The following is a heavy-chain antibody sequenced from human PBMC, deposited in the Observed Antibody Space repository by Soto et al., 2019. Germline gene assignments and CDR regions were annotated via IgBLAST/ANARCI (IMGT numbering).Heavy chain of an antibody. CDR2: ISSGSTFM. J-gene: IGHJ3*02. CDR1: EFTFSTYS. CDR3: ARGWGTTVVTLDAFDI. Sequence: GSLRLSCAGSEFTFSTYSMNWVRQAPGKGLEWVSSISSGSTFMYYADSLKGRFTISRDNAKNSLYLQMHSLRAEDTAVYYCARGWGTTVVTLDAFDIWGQGTMVTVSS. V-gene: IGHV3-21*01. D-gene: IGHD4-17*01.